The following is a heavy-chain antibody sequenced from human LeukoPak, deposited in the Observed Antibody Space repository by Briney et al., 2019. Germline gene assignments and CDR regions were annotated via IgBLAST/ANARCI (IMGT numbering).Heavy chain of an antibody. Sequence: SETLSLTCTVSGGSVSSGSYYWSWIRQPPGKGLEWIGYIYYSGSTNYNPSLKSRVTISVDTSKNQFSLKLSSVTAADTAVYYCARVIIVVPAVYAFDIWGQGTMVTVSS. J-gene: IGHJ3*02. D-gene: IGHD2-2*01. CDR1: GGSVSSGSYY. CDR2: IYYSGST. CDR3: ARVIIVVPAVYAFDI. V-gene: IGHV4-61*01.